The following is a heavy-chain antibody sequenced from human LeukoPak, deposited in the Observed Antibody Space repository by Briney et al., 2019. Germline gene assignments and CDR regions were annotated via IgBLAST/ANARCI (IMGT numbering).Heavy chain of an antibody. D-gene: IGHD3-16*01. CDR3: AKLWENDYGDF. CDR1: GFXVSNNY. Sequence: GGSLRLSCAASGFXVSNNYISWVRQAPGKGLEWVSVIYSGGSTNYADSVKGRFTISRDNSKNTLYLQMNGLRAEDTAVYYCAKLWENDYGDFWGQGTLVTVSS. V-gene: IGHV3-53*01. J-gene: IGHJ4*02. CDR2: IYSGGST.